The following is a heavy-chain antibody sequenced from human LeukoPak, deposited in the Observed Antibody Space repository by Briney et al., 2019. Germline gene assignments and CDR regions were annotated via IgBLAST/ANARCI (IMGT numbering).Heavy chain of an antibody. CDR3: ARDLNGSGSYYGEVDY. CDR2: INPSGGST. Sequence: ASVKVSCKASGYTFTSYSMHWVRQAPGQGLEWMGIINPSGGSTSYAQKFQGRATMTRDTSTSTVYMELSSLRSEDTAAYYCARDLNGSGSYYGEVDYWGQGTLVTVSS. V-gene: IGHV1-46*01. D-gene: IGHD3-10*01. CDR1: GYTFTSYS. J-gene: IGHJ4*02.